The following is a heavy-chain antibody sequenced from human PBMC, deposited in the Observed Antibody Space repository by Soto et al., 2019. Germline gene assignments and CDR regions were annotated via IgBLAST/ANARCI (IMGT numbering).Heavy chain of an antibody. J-gene: IGHJ4*02. CDR1: GFTFSSYA. V-gene: IGHV3-23*01. CDR2: ISGSGGST. D-gene: IGHD6-13*01. Sequence: SGGSLRLSCAASGFTFSSYAMSWVRQAPGKGLEWVSAISGSGGSTYYADSVKGRFTISRDNSKNTLYLQMNSLRAEDTAVYYCAKVGTGIAAAGNMDYWGQGTLVTVSS. CDR3: AKVGTGIAAAGNMDY.